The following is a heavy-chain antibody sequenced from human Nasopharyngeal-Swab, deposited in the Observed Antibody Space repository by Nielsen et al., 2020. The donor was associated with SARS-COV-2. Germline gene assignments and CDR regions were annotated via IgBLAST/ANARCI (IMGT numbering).Heavy chain of an antibody. CDR3: ARVLPFRITGTSGMDV. CDR2: INPTDGST. D-gene: IGHD1-7*01. CDR1: GYTFTSYY. Sequence: ASVKVSCKASGYTFTSYYLHWVRQAPGQGLEGMGIINPTDGSTSYAQKFEGRVTMTRVTSTSTVYMELNSLRSEDTAVYYCARVLPFRITGTSGMDVWGQGTTVTVSS. V-gene: IGHV1-46*01. J-gene: IGHJ6*02.